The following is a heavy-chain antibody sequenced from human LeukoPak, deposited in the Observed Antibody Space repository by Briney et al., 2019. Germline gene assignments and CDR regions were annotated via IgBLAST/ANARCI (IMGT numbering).Heavy chain of an antibody. Sequence: ASVKVSCKASGYSFSVYSLHRVRQAPGQGLEWMGWINPNSGGTSYAQKFQGRVTMTRDTSMRTAYMELNRLRSDDTAVYYCARPKTQHLSSLNYWGQGTLVTISS. CDR2: INPNSGGT. V-gene: IGHV1-2*02. D-gene: IGHD6-13*01. CDR3: ARPKTQHLSSLNY. J-gene: IGHJ4*02. CDR1: GYSFSVYS.